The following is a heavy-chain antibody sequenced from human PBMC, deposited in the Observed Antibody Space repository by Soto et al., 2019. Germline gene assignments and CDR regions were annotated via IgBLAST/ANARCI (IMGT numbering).Heavy chain of an antibody. Sequence: QIQLVQSGAEMKKPGASVKVSCKPSGYTFTHYGVSWLRQAPGQGLEWMGWISAYNGNTDYAHKFQGRVALTTDTSTSTAYLALRALSPDDTAVYFCARDVPGSGVPFWDYWGQGTLVTVSS. CDR2: ISAYNGNT. D-gene: IGHD2-15*01. CDR1: GYTFTHYG. V-gene: IGHV1-18*04. J-gene: IGHJ4*02. CDR3: ARDVPGSGVPFWDY.